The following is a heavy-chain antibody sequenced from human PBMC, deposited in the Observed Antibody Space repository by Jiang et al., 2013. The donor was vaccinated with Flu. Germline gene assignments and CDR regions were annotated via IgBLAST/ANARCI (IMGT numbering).Heavy chain of an antibody. CDR2: IYYTGST. J-gene: IGHJ4*02. CDR1: GVSISSHY. V-gene: IGHV4-59*08. Sequence: SETLSLTCTVSGVSISSHYWSWIRQPPGKGLEWIGYIYYTGSTHYNPSLRSRVAISVDTSKNQFSLKLNSVTAADTAVYYCARSSEMATNYFEYWGQGTLVTVSS. CDR3: ARSSEMATNYFEY. D-gene: IGHD5-24*01.